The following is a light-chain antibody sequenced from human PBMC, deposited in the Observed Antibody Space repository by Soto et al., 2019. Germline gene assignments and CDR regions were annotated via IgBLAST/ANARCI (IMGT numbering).Light chain of an antibody. V-gene: IGKV3-11*01. CDR2: DAS. CDR3: QQRSNWPPGIT. Sequence: EIVLTQSPATLSLSPGERATLSCRASQSVSSYLAWYQQKPGQAPRLLIYDASSRATGIPARFSGSGSGTDFALTISSLEPEDFAVYYCQQRSNWPPGITFGQWTRLEIK. CDR1: QSVSSY. J-gene: IGKJ5*01.